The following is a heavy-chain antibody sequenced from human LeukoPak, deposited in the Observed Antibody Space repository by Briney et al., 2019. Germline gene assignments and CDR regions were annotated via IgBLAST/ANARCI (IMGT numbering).Heavy chain of an antibody. CDR1: GGSISSYY. CDR3: ARARIAAAGRGWFDP. D-gene: IGHD6-13*01. J-gene: IGHJ5*02. Sequence: PSETLSLTCTVSGGSISSYYWSWIRQPPGKGLEWIGYIYYSGSTNYNPSLKSRVTISVDTSKNQFSLKLSSVTAADTAVYYCARARIAAAGRGWFDPWGQGTLVTVSS. V-gene: IGHV4-59*01. CDR2: IYYSGST.